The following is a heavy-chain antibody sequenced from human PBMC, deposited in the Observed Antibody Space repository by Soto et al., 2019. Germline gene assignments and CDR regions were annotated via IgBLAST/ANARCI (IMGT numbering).Heavy chain of an antibody. CDR1: GGSIRSSNW. Sequence: QVQLQESGPGLVKPSGTLSLTCAVSGGSIRSSNWWSWVRQPPGKGLELIGEIYHSGSTNYNPSLKSRVTISVDTSKNQVSLKVSSVTAADTAVYYCASRAQWELLGWSQGTLVTVSS. V-gene: IGHV4-4*02. CDR2: IYHSGST. CDR3: ASRAQWELLG. J-gene: IGHJ4*02. D-gene: IGHD1-26*01.